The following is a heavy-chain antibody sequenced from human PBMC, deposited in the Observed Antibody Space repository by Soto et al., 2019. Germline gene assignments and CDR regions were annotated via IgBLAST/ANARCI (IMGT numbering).Heavy chain of an antibody. CDR3: ANDAEWGGMSTIHSFDS. Sequence: EVQLVESGGGLVQPGRSLRLSCVASGFTADDYAMHWVRQAPGKGLEWVSGISSNSDTIDYADSVKGRFTISRDNAKNSRFLQMNSLGPEDTAWYYCANDAEWGGMSTIHSFDSWGQGTLVTVSS. D-gene: IGHD3-3*01. V-gene: IGHV3-9*02. CDR1: GFTADDYA. J-gene: IGHJ4*02. CDR2: ISSNSDTI.